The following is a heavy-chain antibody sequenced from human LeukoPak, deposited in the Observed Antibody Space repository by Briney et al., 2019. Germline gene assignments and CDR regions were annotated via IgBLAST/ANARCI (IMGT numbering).Heavy chain of an antibody. CDR2: ISSSSSYI. D-gene: IGHD3-16*02. CDR3: ARALPFDY. Sequence: GGSLRLSCAASGFTFSSYSMNWVRQAPGKGLEWVSSISSSSSYICYADSVKGRFTISRDNTKNSLYLQMISLRAEDTAVYYCARALPFDYWGQGTLVTVSS. J-gene: IGHJ4*02. CDR1: GFTFSSYS. V-gene: IGHV3-21*01.